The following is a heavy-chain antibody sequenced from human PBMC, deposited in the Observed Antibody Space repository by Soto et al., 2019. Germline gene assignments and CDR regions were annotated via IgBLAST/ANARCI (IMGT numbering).Heavy chain of an antibody. V-gene: IGHV4-34*01. CDR1: GGSFSGYY. Sequence: PSETLSLTCAVYGGSFSGYYWSWIRQPPGKGLEWIGEINHSGSTNYNPSLKSRVTISVDTSKNQFSLKLSSVTAADTAVYYCARGLLTDCSGGSCYSLFDYWGQGTLVTVS. CDR3: ARGLLTDCSGGSCYSLFDY. J-gene: IGHJ4*02. D-gene: IGHD2-15*01. CDR2: INHSGST.